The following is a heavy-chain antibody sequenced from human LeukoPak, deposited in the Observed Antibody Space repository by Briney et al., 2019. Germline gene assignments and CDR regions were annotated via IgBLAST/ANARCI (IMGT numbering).Heavy chain of an antibody. CDR1: GFTFSSYG. J-gene: IGHJ4*02. CDR3: AKVRRRRRYYYDSSGYDYFDY. CDR2: IRYDGSNK. D-gene: IGHD3-22*01. V-gene: IGHV3-30*02. Sequence: QTGGSLRLSCAASGFTFSSYGMHWVRQAPGKGLEWVAFIRYDGSNKYYADSVKGRFTISRDNSKNTLYLQMNSLRAEDTALYYCAKVRRRRRYYYDSSGYDYFDYWGQGTLVTVSS.